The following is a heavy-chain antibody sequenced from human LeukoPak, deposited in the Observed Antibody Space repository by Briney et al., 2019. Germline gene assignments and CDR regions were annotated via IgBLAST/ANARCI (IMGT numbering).Heavy chain of an antibody. CDR1: GFTFSSYA. CDR2: ISYDGSNK. CDR3: ARIYGDYGGVLDY. V-gene: IGHV3-30*04. Sequence: PGGSLRLSCAASGFTFSSYATHWVRQAPGKGLEWVAVISYDGSNKYYADSVKGRFTISRDNSKNTLYLQMNSLRAEDTAVYYCARIYGDYGGVLDYWGQGTLVTVSS. D-gene: IGHD4-17*01. J-gene: IGHJ4*02.